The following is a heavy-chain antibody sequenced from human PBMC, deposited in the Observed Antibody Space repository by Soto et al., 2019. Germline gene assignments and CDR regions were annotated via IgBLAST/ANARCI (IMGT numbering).Heavy chain of an antibody. J-gene: IGHJ4*02. Sequence: EEQLVESGGDLVLPGGSLRLSCAASGFTVSNNYMSWVGQAPGKGLEWVSLIYSGGSTYYADSVKGRFTISRDSSKNTLYLQMNSLRAEDTAMYYCAAYSHKGYWGQGTLVTVSS. CDR1: GFTVSNNY. CDR3: AAYSHKGY. V-gene: IGHV3-66*01. D-gene: IGHD3-16*01. CDR2: IYSGGST.